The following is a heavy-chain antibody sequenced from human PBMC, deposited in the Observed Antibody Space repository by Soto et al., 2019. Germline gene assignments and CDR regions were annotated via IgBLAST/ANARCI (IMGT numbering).Heavy chain of an antibody. Sequence: EVQLLESGGGLVQPGGSLRLSCTASGFTFSSYAMNWESHAPGKGLEWVSVISGSGGSTYYADSVKGRFTISRDNSKNKLYLQMNSLRAEDTAVYYCASRTSGWYFDYWGQGTLVTVSS. V-gene: IGHV3-23*01. J-gene: IGHJ4*02. CDR2: ISGSGGST. CDR1: GFTFSSYA. CDR3: ASRTSGWYFDY. D-gene: IGHD6-19*01.